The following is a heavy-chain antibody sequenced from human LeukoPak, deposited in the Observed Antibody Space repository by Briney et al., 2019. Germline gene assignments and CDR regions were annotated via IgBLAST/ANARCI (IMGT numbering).Heavy chain of an antibody. J-gene: IGHJ4*02. V-gene: IGHV3-74*01. Sequence: GSLRLSCAASGFTFSSYWMHWVRQAPGKGLVWVSRINSDGSSTSYADSVKGRFTISRDNAKNTLYLQMNSLRAEDTAVYYCARVTVGYYDFWSGYSGYFDYWGQGTLVTVSS. CDR2: INSDGSST. CDR3: ARVTVGYYDFWSGYSGYFDY. CDR1: GFTFSSYW. D-gene: IGHD3-3*01.